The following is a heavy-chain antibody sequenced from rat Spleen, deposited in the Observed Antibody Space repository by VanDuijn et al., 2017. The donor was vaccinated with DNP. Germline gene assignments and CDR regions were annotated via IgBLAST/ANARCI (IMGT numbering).Heavy chain of an antibody. CDR3: ARGAMDA. CDR2: ISNSGDVT. CDR1: GFSFNNHG. J-gene: IGHJ4*01. V-gene: IGHV5S13*01. Sequence: VQLVESGGTLVQPGRSLKLSCVTSGFSFNNHGLAWVRQAPTKGLEWVASISNSGDVTHYRDSVKGRFTISRDNVKSTLYLQMDSLRSEDTATYYCARGAMDAWGQGTSVTVSS.